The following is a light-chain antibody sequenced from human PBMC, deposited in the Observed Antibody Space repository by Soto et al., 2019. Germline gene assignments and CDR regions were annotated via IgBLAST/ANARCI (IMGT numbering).Light chain of an antibody. V-gene: IGKV1-5*03. J-gene: IGKJ1*01. Sequence: DIQMTQSPSTLSASVGDRVTITCRASQSISSWLAWYQQKPGKAPNLLIYKVSILESGVPSRFSGSGSGTEFTLPISSLQPDDFATYYCQQYNSDAWTFGQGTKGEIK. CDR1: QSISSW. CDR3: QQYNSDAWT. CDR2: KVS.